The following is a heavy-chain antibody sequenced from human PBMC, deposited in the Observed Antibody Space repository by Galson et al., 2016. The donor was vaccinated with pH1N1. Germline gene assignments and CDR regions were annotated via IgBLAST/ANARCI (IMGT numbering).Heavy chain of an antibody. CDR3: ARSPGYMVTPLDN. D-gene: IGHD2-21*02. CDR2: IIGMFAKT. Sequence: CKASGGTFSSFGISWVRQAPGQGLEWMGGIIGMFAKTNYAQKFQGRVTITADELTSTAYMDLSSLTSEDTAVYYCARSPGYMVTPLDNWGHGTLVTVSS. V-gene: IGHV1-69*01. J-gene: IGHJ4*01. CDR1: GGTFSSFG.